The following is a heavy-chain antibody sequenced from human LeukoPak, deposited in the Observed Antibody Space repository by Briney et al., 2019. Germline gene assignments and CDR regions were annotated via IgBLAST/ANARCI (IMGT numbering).Heavy chain of an antibody. V-gene: IGHV4-34*01. J-gene: IGHJ3*02. CDR3: ARSLDTAMVAAFDI. D-gene: IGHD5-18*01. CDR2: INHSGST. CDR1: GGSFSGYY. Sequence: SETLSLTCVVYGGSFSGYYWSWIRQPPGKGLKWIGEINHSGSTNYNPSLKSRVTISVDTSKNQFSLKLSSVTAADTAVYYCARSLDTAMVAAFDIWGQGTMVTVSS.